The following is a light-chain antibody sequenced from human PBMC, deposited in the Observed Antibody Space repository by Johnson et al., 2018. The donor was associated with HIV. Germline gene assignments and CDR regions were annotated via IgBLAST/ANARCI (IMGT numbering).Light chain of an antibody. J-gene: IGLJ1*01. CDR1: SSNIANKY. Sequence: QSVLSQPPLVSAAPGQKVTISCSGSSSNIANKYVSWYQHLPGTAPKLLIYENTRRPSGIPDRFSGSKSGTSATLGITGLQTGDEADYYCGTWDTSLSAGGVFGSGTKVTVL. CDR2: ENT. CDR3: GTWDTSLSAGGV. V-gene: IGLV1-51*02.